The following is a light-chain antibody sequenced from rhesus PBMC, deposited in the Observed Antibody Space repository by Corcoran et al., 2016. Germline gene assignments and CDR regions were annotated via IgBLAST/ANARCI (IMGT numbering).Light chain of an antibody. CDR2: YAS. V-gene: IGKV1-37*01. CDR1: QGSSSN. CDR3: QQYNSDPYS. Sequence: DIQMTQSPSSLSASVGDRVTITCRESQGSSSNLAWYQQKPGKAPKHLIYYASNLESGDPSRFSGNGSGTEFPLTISSLQPKDFATYYCQQYNSDPYSFGQGTKVEIK. J-gene: IGKJ2*01.